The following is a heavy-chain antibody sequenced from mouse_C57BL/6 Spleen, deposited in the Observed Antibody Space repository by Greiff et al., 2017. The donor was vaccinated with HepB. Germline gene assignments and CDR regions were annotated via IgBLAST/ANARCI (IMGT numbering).Heavy chain of an antibody. Sequence: DVKLVESGGGLVKPGGSLKLSCAASGFTFSSYAMSWVRQTPEKRLEWVATISDGGSYTYYPDNVKGRFTISRDNAKNNLYLQMSHLKSEDTAMYYCARDPSGYYGDYWGQGTTLTVSS. V-gene: IGHV5-4*01. J-gene: IGHJ2*01. CDR3: ARDPSGYYGDY. CDR2: ISDGGSYT. D-gene: IGHD1-3*01. CDR1: GFTFSSYA.